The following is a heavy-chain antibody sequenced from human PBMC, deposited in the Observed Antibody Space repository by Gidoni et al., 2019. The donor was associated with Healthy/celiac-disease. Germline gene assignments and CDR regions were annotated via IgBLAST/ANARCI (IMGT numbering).Heavy chain of an antibody. CDR1: GLTISSYS. CDR2: INSSSSTI. J-gene: IGHJ4*02. CDR3: ARDYELELDY. V-gene: IGHV3-48*02. Sequence: EVQLVAPAGGLVQTGGAMSLSCDASGLTISSYSMNWVRQAPGKGLGWVSYINSSSSTIYYADSVKGRFTISRDNAKNSLYLQMNSLRDEDTAVYYGARDYELELDYWGQGTLVTVSS. D-gene: IGHD3-3*01.